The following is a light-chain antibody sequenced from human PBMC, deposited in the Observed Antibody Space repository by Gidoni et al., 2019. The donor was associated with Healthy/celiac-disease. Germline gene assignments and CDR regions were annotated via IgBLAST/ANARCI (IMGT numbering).Light chain of an antibody. Sequence: QSVLTQPPSASGTPGQRVTIPWSGSSSNIGSNYVYWYQQPPGTAPKLLIYRNNQRPSGVPDRFSGSKSGTSASLAISGLRSEDEADYYCAAWDDSLSGRVVFGGGTKLTVL. V-gene: IGLV1-47*01. CDR1: SSNIGSNY. J-gene: IGLJ2*01. CDR2: RNN. CDR3: AAWDDSLSGRVV.